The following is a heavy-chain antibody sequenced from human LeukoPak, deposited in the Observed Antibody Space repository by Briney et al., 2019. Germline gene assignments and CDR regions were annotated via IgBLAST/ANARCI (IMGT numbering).Heavy chain of an antibody. D-gene: IGHD2-21*02. V-gene: IGHV3-9*01. CDR2: ISWNSGNI. CDR1: GFTFEDYS. J-gene: IGHJ5*02. CDR3: ARDSLAYCGGDCYFDP. Sequence: PGGSLRLSCAASGFTFEDYSMHWVRQAPGKGLEWVSGISWNSGNIGYADSVKGRFTISRDNAKNSLYLQMNSLRAEDTAVYYCARDSLAYCGGDCYFDPWGQGTLVTVSS.